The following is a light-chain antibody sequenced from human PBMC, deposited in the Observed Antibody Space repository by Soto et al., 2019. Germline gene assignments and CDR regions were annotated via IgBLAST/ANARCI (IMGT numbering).Light chain of an antibody. Sequence: DLQMTQSPSSLSASVGDRVTITCRATQSIGNYLNWYQQKPGKAPKVLIYGVSNLQSGVPSRFSGSGSGTDFTLTISSLQAEDFATYFCQQSDSSPYTFGQGTKLEIK. V-gene: IGKV1-39*01. CDR2: GVS. CDR1: QSIGNY. J-gene: IGKJ2*01. CDR3: QQSDSSPYT.